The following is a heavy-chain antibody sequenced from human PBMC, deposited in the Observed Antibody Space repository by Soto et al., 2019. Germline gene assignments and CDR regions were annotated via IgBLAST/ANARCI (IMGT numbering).Heavy chain of an antibody. CDR2: IKTDGSST. CDR3: AKREGNTYGLFH. Sequence: PGGSLRLSCAASGFSFSNYWIHWVRQAPGKGLVWVSRIKTDGSSTDYAASVEGRFTISRDNAKNTLYLQMNSLTAEDTAVYYCAKREGNTYGLFHWGQGTLVTVSS. CDR1: GFSFSNYW. D-gene: IGHD5-18*01. J-gene: IGHJ4*02. V-gene: IGHV3-74*01.